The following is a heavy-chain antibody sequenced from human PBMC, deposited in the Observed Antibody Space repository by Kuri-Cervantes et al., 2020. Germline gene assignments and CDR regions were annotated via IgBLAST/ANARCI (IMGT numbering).Heavy chain of an antibody. CDR3: ARSEVCGGDCYLDY. J-gene: IGHJ4*02. CDR2: INPNSGGT. CDR1: GYTFTSYG. Sequence: ASVKVSCKASGYTFTSYGISWVRQAPGQGLEWMGWINPNSGGTNYAQKFQGRVTMTRNTSISTAYMELSSLRSEDTAVYYCARSEVCGGDCYLDYWGQGTLVTVSS. D-gene: IGHD2-21*02. V-gene: IGHV1-8*02.